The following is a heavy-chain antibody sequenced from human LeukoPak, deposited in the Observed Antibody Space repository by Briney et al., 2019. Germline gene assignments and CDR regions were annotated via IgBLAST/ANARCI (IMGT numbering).Heavy chain of an antibody. V-gene: IGHV1-46*01. D-gene: IGHD2-15*01. CDR2: INPSGGST. Sequence: ASVKGSCKASGYTFTSYYMHWVRQAPGQGLEWMGIINPSGGSTSYAQKFQGRVTMTRDTSTSTVYMELSSLRSEDTAVYYCARSWAGYCSGGSCYSLDYWGQGTLVTVSS. J-gene: IGHJ4*02. CDR3: ARSWAGYCSGGSCYSLDY. CDR1: GYTFTSYY.